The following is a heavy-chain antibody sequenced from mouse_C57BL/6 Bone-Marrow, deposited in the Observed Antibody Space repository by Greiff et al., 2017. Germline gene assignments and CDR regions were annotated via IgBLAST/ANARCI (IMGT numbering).Heavy chain of an antibody. CDR1: GYTFTSYW. D-gene: IGHD1-1*02. CDR2: IDPSDSYP. Sequence: QVQLQQPGAELVKPGASVKLSCKASGYTFTSYWMQWVKQRPGQGLEWIGEIDPSDSYPNYNQKFKGKATLTGDTSSRPAYMQLSSLTSEDSAVYYCAREWYYYAMDYWGQGTSVTVSS. CDR3: AREWYYYAMDY. V-gene: IGHV1-50*01. J-gene: IGHJ4*01.